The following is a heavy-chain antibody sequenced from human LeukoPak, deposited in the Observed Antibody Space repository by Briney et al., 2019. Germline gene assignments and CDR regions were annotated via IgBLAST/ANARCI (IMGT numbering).Heavy chain of an antibody. V-gene: IGHV3-43*01. J-gene: IGHJ4*02. CDR2: ISWNRARI. CDR3: VKEFGAASENVRGLYPIGL. CDR1: GFTFAEYT. D-gene: IGHD2-8*01. Sequence: ARGSLRLSSAASGFTFAEYTMHWVRQAPGKGLEWVSLISWNRARIHYGDSVKGRFTISRDNSKNSLYLQMNSLRTEDTALYYWVKEFGAASENVRGLYPIGLWGQGTL.